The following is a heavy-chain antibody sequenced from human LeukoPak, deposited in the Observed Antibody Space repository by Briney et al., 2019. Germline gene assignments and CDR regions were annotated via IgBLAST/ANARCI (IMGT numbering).Heavy chain of an antibody. V-gene: IGHV1-2*02. CDR3: ARGRLLAAKYYFDY. Sequence: GASVKVSCKASGYTFTGYYTHWVRQAPGQGLEWLGWINPNSGGTNYAQKFQGRVTMTRDTSISTAYMELSRLRSDDTAVYYCARGRLLAAKYYFDYWGQGTLVTVSS. D-gene: IGHD2/OR15-2a*01. J-gene: IGHJ4*02. CDR2: INPNSGGT. CDR1: GYTFTGYY.